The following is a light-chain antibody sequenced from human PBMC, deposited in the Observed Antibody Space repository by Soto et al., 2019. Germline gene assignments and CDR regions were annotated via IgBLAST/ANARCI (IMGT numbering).Light chain of an antibody. V-gene: IGLV1-47*01. CDR2: RNN. Sequence: QSALTQPPSASGTPGQRVTISCSGSSSNIGSNYVYWYQQRPGTAPKLLMYRNNQRPSGVPDRFSGSKSGTSASLAISGLRSEDEADNYCAAWDDSLSGLYVFGTGTKVTVL. J-gene: IGLJ1*01. CDR3: AAWDDSLSGLYV. CDR1: SSNIGSNY.